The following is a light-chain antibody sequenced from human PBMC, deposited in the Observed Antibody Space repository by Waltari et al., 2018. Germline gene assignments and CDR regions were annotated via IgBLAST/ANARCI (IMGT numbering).Light chain of an antibody. J-gene: IGKJ4*01. V-gene: IGKV3D-15*03. Sequence: EIVMTQSPASLSVSPGERATLSCKASQSISSNLAWYQQRPGQAPRPLIYGSSIRATGIPAXFSGIGSGTEFTLTINVLQSEDSAIYYCQQYNDRPLELTFGGGTKVEIK. CDR3: QQYNDRPLELT. CDR1: QSISSN. CDR2: GSS.